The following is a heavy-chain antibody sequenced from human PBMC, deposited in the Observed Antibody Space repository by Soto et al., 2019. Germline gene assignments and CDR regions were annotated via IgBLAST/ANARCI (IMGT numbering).Heavy chain of an antibody. CDR3: AKDRTYDSSGSFDY. Sequence: HPGGSLRLSCAASGFTFSSYAMSWVRQAPGKGLEWVSAISGSGGSTCYADSVKGRFTISRDNSKNTLYLQMHSLRAEDTAVYYCAKDRTYDSSGSFDYWGQGTLVTVSS. J-gene: IGHJ4*02. CDR2: ISGSGGST. D-gene: IGHD3-22*01. CDR1: GFTFSSYA. V-gene: IGHV3-23*01.